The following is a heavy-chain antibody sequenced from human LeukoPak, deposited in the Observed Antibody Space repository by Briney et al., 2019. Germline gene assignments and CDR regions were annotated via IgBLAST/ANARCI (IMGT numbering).Heavy chain of an antibody. CDR1: GYTFTSHY. D-gene: IGHD3-22*01. Sequence: ASVKVSCKASGYTFTSHYMHWVRQAPGQGLEWMGIINPSGGSTSYAQKFQGRVTMTRDTSTSTVYMEMSSLRSEDTAVYYCAGGWSYDSSGYYYLAYWGQGTLVTVSS. CDR3: AGGWSYDSSGYYYLAY. CDR2: INPSGGST. J-gene: IGHJ4*02. V-gene: IGHV1-46*01.